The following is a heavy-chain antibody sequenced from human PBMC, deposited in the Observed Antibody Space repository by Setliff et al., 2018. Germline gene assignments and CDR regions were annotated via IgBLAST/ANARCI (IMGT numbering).Heavy chain of an antibody. Sequence: GGSLRLSCAASGFAFNNYPMGWVRQAPGKGLVWVSRLNEEGSTTTYADSVKGRFTISRDNAKNTLYLQMNSLRAEDTAVYYCARDLSGRSDYWGQGTLVTVSS. CDR3: ARDLSGRSDY. J-gene: IGHJ4*02. V-gene: IGHV3-74*03. D-gene: IGHD3-3*01. CDR2: LNEEGSTT. CDR1: GFAFNNYP.